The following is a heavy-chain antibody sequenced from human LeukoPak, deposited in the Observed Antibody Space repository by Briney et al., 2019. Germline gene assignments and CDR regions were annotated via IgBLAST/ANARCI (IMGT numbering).Heavy chain of an antibody. CDR3: ARGPMTTVVGFDY. CDR2: INAGNGNT. Sequence: ASVKVSCKASGYTFTSYAMHWVRQAPGQRLEWMGWINAGNGNTKYSQKFQGRVTITRDTSASAAYMELSSLRSEDTAVYYCARGPMTTVVGFDYWGQGTLVTVSS. V-gene: IGHV1-3*01. D-gene: IGHD4-17*01. J-gene: IGHJ4*02. CDR1: GYTFTSYA.